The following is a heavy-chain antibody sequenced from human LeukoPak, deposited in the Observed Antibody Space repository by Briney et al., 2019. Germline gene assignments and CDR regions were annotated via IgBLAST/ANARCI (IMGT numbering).Heavy chain of an antibody. Sequence: PGGSLGLSYAPSGFTFSRHGMHWVRQAPGKGLEWVAIISNDGSRKYYAHSVEGRFTISRDNSKNTLYLQMDSLRAEDTAVYYCARDRAWNYFDYWGQGTLVTVSS. D-gene: IGHD3-3*01. CDR2: ISNDGSRK. CDR3: ARDRAWNYFDY. V-gene: IGHV3-30*03. J-gene: IGHJ4*02. CDR1: GFTFSRHG.